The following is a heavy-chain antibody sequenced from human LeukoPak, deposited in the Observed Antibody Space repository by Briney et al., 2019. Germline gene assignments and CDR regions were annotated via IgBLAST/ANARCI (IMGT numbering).Heavy chain of an antibody. Sequence: GGSLRLSCAGSGFIFSDYVMSWVRQAPGKGLEWVSASGTGGRTYYADSVKGRITISRDNFRNTLYLQMNSLRADDTAVYYCAKDMQDYGGYGGSDAFDIWGQGTMVTVSS. CDR2: SGTGGRT. CDR1: GFIFSDYV. CDR3: AKDMQDYGGYGGSDAFDI. J-gene: IGHJ3*02. V-gene: IGHV3-23*01. D-gene: IGHD4-23*01.